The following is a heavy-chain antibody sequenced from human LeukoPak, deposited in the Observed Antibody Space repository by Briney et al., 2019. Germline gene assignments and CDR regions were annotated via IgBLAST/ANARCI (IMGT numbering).Heavy chain of an antibody. CDR2: ISYDGSNK. D-gene: IGHD2-2*01. J-gene: IGHJ4*02. CDR3: ARGTHLDY. CDR1: GFSFSRYD. V-gene: IGHV3-30*19. Sequence: GGSLRLSCVASGFSFSRYDMHWVRQAPGKGLEWVAVISYDGSNKYYADSVKGRFTISRDNSKNTLYLQMNSLRAEDTAVYYCARGTHLDYWGQGTLVTVSS.